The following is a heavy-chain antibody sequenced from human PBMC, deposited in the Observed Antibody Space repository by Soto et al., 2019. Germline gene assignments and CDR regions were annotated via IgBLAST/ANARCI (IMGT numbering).Heavy chain of an antibody. V-gene: IGHV3-21*01. CDR2: ISSSSSYI. Sequence: GGSLRLSCAASGFTFSSYSMNWVRQATGKGLEWASSISSSSSYIYYADSVKGRFTISRDNAKNSLYLQMNSLRAEDTAVYYCARGKYYYDSSGPNDYWGQGTLVTVSS. D-gene: IGHD3-22*01. CDR3: ARGKYYYDSSGPNDY. J-gene: IGHJ4*02. CDR1: GFTFSSYS.